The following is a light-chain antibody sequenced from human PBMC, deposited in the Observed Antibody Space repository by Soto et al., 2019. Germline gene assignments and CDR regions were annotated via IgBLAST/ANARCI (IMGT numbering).Light chain of an antibody. CDR3: QQGYSTPRT. CDR2: AAS. V-gene: IGKV1-39*01. Sequence: DIQMTKSPSSLSASVGDRVTITCRASQSISSYLNWYQQKPGKAPQLLIYAASSLQSGGPSRFSGSGSGTDFTLTISSLQPEDFATYYCQQGYSTPRTFGQGTKVEIK. CDR1: QSISSY. J-gene: IGKJ1*01.